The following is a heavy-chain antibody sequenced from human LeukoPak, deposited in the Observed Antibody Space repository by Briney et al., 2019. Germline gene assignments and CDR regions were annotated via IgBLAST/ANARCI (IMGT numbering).Heavy chain of an antibody. CDR1: GFTLSTYW. Sequence: GGSLRLSCVASGFTLSTYWMHWVRQAPGKGLVWVSRINSDGSATSYADSVKGRFTISRDNSKNTLYLQMNSLRAEDTAVYYRAKDPTVAGTAEYFQNWGQGTLVTVSS. CDR3: AKDPTVAGTAEYFQN. CDR2: INSDGSAT. D-gene: IGHD6-19*01. J-gene: IGHJ1*01. V-gene: IGHV3-74*01.